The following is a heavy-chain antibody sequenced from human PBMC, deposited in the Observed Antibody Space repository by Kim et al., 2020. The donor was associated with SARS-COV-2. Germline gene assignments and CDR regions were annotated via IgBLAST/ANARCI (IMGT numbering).Heavy chain of an antibody. CDR2: IIPFFDTT. D-gene: IGHD3-22*01. Sequence: SVKVSCKASGGTFGTYPISWVRQAPGQGLEWMGGIIPFFDTTNYAPKFQGRVTMTADDSTRTTYMELSSLKSGDTAVDFCASRFFDSSGNYHDFWGQGT. CDR1: GGTFGTYP. CDR3: ASRFFDSSGNYHDF. J-gene: IGHJ4*02. V-gene: IGHV1-69*13.